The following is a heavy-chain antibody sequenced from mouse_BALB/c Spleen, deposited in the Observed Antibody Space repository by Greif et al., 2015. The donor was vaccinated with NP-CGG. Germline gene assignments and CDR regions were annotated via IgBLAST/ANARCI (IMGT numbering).Heavy chain of an antibody. D-gene: IGHD2-1*01. V-gene: IGHV1-15*01. J-gene: IGHJ3*01. Sequence: VQLVESGAELVRPGASVTLSCKASGYTFTDYEMHWVKQTPVHGLEWIGAIDPETGGTAYNQKFKGKATLTADKSSSTAYMELRSLTSEDSAVYYCTKRHYGNYFAYWGQGTLVTVSA. CDR2: IDPETGGT. CDR3: TKRHYGNYFAY. CDR1: GYTFTDYE.